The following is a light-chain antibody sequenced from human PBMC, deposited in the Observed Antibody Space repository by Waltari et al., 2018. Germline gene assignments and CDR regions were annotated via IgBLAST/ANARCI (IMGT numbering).Light chain of an antibody. CDR2: DTS. V-gene: IGLV7-46*01. CDR3: LLSYSGAWV. J-gene: IGLJ3*02. CDR1: TGAVTSGHY. Sequence: QAVVTQEPSLTVSPGGTVTLTCGSSTGAVTSGHYPYWFQQKPGQAPRPLIYDTSNKPPWTPARFSGSLLGGKAALTLSGAQPEDEAEYYCLLSYSGAWVFGGGTKLTVL.